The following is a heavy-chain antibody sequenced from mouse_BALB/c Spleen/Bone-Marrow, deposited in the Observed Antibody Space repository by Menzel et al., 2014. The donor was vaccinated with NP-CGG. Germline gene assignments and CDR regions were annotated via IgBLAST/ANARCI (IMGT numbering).Heavy chain of an antibody. CDR1: GFNIKDTY. CDR2: IDPANGNT. J-gene: IGHJ3*01. V-gene: IGHV14-3*02. CDR3: AGHEYEGFGY. D-gene: IGHD2-4*01. Sequence: VQLQQSGAELVKPGASVKLSCTASGFNIKDTYMHWVKQRPEQGLEWIGRIDPANGNTKYDPKFQGKATITADTSSNPGYPEVSRLTTEDPAGYYWAGHEYEGFGYWGQGTLVTVSA.